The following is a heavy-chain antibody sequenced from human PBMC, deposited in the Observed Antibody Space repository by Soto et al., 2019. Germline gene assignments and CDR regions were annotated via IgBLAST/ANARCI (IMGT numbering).Heavy chain of an antibody. J-gene: IGHJ3*02. V-gene: IGHV3-74*01. CDR3: ATWTLRYSFDI. Sequence: GGSLRLSCSAAGFTFSNYWMHWVRQGPGKGLVWVARLNIDGSTRNYADSVKGRFTISRDNSKNTLYLQMNSLRAEDTGVFYCATWTLRYSFDIWGQGTMVTVSS. CDR1: GFTFSNYW. CDR2: LNIDGSTR. D-gene: IGHD1-1*01.